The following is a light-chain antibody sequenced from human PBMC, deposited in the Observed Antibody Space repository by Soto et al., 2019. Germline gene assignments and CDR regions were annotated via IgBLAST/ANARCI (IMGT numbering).Light chain of an antibody. CDR1: QGISTY. J-gene: IGKJ4*01. CDR3: QQLKSYPLT. Sequence: DIQLTQSPSFLSASVGDRVTITCRATQGISTYLAWYQQKPGKAPKLLIYAASTFQRGVPSRFSGSGSGTEFTLAINSLQPEDFATYYCQQLKSYPLTFGGGTKVEIK. V-gene: IGKV1-9*01. CDR2: AAS.